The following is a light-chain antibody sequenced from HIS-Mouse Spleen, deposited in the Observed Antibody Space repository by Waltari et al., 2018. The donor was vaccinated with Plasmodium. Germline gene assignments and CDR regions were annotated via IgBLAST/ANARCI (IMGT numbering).Light chain of an antibody. CDR2: SNN. CDR1: SSNIGSNT. Sequence: QSVLTQPPSASGTPGQRVTISCSGSSSNIGSNTVNWYQQLPGTAPILLIYSNNQRPSGVPDRVSGSKSGTAASLASSGLQSEDEADYYCAAWDDSLNGVFGGGTKLTVL. CDR3: AAWDDSLNGV. J-gene: IGLJ3*02. V-gene: IGLV1-44*01.